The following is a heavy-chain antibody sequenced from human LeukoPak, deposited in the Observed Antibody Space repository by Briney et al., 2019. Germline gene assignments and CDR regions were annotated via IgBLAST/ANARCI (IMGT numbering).Heavy chain of an antibody. Sequence: ASVKVSCKASGYTFTSYGISWVRQAPGQGLEWMGWISAYNGNTNYAQKLQGRVTMTTDTSTSTAYMELRSLRSDDTAVYYCAKGSMITFGGVIVPFDYWGQGTLVTVSS. V-gene: IGHV1-18*01. D-gene: IGHD3-16*02. CDR3: AKGSMITFGGVIVPFDY. CDR1: GYTFTSYG. CDR2: ISAYNGNT. J-gene: IGHJ4*02.